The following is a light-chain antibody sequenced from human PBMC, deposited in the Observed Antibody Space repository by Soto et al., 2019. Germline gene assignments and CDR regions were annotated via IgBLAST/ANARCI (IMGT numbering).Light chain of an antibody. V-gene: IGKV3-20*01. CDR2: GAS. CDR1: QSVSSSY. J-gene: IGKJ2*01. CDR3: QQYGSSPYT. Sequence: EIVLTQSPGTLSLSPGERATLSCRASQSVSSSYLAWYQQKPGQAHRLLVYGASSRATGIPDRFSGSGSGTDFTLTIRRLEPEDFAVYYCQQYGSSPYTFGQGTKVDIK.